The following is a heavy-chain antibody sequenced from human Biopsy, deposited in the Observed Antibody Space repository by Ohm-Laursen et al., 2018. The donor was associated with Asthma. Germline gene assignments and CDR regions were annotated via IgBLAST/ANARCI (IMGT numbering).Heavy chain of an antibody. D-gene: IGHD3-16*02. CDR2: ISYDGSTK. CDR1: GFSFSEFV. V-gene: IGHV3-30*03. Sequence: SLRLSCAASGFSFSEFVMHWVRQAPGKGLEWVAVISYDGSTKYYADSVKGRFTISRDNSKNTLYLQMNSLRAEDTAVYYCARDLHPSNHLGELSEGFDYWGQGTLVTVSS. J-gene: IGHJ4*02. CDR3: ARDLHPSNHLGELSEGFDY.